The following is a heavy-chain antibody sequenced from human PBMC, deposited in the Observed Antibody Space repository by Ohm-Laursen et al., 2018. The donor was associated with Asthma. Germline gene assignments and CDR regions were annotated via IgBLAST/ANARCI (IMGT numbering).Heavy chain of an antibody. D-gene: IGHD5-18*01. J-gene: IGHJ6*02. CDR2: ISDSGGST. CDR1: GYTFSRYS. Sequence: SLRLSCTASGYTFSRYSIHWVRQVPGKGLGWVSTISDSGGSTYYADSVKGRFTISRDNAKNSLYLQMNSLRAEDTAVYYCARAASYGAYYYYGMDVWGQGTTVTVSS. V-gene: IGHV3-21*01. CDR3: ARAASYGAYYYYGMDV.